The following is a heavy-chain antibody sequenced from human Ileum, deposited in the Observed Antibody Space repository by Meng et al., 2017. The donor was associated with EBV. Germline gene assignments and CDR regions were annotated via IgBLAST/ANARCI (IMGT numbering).Heavy chain of an antibody. CDR2: ISYDENIK. CDR1: GFSFDTFD. D-gene: IGHD2/OR15-2a*01. Sequence: QVQLVESGGGVVQPGRSPRVSCEASGFSFDTFDMHWARQAPGKGLEWVAVISYDENIKFYADSVKGRFTISRDNSKNTLYLQLNSLRPDDTAFYYCTNLSFWGQGTLVTVSS. CDR3: TNLSF. J-gene: IGHJ4*02. V-gene: IGHV3-30*18.